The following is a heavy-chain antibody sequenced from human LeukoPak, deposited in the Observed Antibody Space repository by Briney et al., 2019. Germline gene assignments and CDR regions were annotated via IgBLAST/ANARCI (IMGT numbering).Heavy chain of an antibody. CDR3: ARGSDTSSWYGAFDI. Sequence: GGSLRLSCAASGFTFSSYWMYWVRQAPGKGLVWVSRIDTDGSSTSYADSVKGRFTTSRDNVKNTLYLQMNSLRVEDTAVYYCARGSDTSSWYGAFDIWGQGTMVTVSS. D-gene: IGHD6-13*01. CDR2: IDTDGSST. CDR1: GFTFSSYW. J-gene: IGHJ3*02. V-gene: IGHV3-74*01.